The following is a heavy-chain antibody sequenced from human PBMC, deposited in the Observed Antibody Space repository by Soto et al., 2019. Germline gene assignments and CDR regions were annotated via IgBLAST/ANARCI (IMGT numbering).Heavy chain of an antibody. D-gene: IGHD3-10*01. CDR2: IWYDGSNK. CDR3: ARDRTMVRGVTYFDD. V-gene: IGHV3-33*01. Sequence: QVQLVESGGGVVQPGRSLRLSCAASGFTFSSYGMHWVRQAPGKGLEWVAVIWYDGSNKYYADSVKGRFTISRDNSKNTLDLQMNSLRAEDTAVYYCARDRTMVRGVTYFDDWGQGTLVTVSS. J-gene: IGHJ4*02. CDR1: GFTFSSYG.